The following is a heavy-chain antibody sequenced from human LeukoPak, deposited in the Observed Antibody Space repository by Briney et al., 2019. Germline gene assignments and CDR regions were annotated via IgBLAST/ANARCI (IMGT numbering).Heavy chain of an antibody. CDR3: AREVGAIDY. D-gene: IGHD1-26*01. Sequence: ETLSLTCTVSGYSISSSYSWGWIRQPPEKGLEWVSYISSSSSTIYYADSVKGRFTISRDNAKDSLYLQMSSLRAEDTAVYYCAREVGAIDYWGQGTLVTVSS. CDR2: ISSSSSTI. CDR1: GYSISSSY. J-gene: IGHJ4*02. V-gene: IGHV3-48*01.